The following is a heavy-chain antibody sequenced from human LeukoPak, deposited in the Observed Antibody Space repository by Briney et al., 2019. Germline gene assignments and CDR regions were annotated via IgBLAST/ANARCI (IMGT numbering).Heavy chain of an antibody. CDR1: GFTFSSYG. V-gene: IGHV3-23*01. CDR2: ISGSGGST. J-gene: IGHJ4*02. CDR3: AKWELLQGAIDY. Sequence: GGSLRLSCAASGFTFSSYGMSWVRQAPGKGLEWVSAISGSGGSTYYADSVKGRFTISRDNSKNTLYLQMNSLRAEDTAVYYCAKWELLQGAIDYWGQGTLVTVSS. D-gene: IGHD1-26*01.